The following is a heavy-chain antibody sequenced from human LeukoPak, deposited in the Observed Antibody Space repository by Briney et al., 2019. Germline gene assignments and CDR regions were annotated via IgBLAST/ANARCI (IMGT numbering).Heavy chain of an antibody. CDR3: ARDPYGDPSSYYYYYMDV. CDR1: GFTFSSYW. J-gene: IGHJ6*03. D-gene: IGHD4-17*01. CDR2: ISYDGSNK. V-gene: IGHV3-30*03. Sequence: PGGSLRLSCAASGFTFSSYWMSWVRQAPGKGLEWVAVISYDGSNKYYADSVKGRFTISRDNSKNTLYLQMNSLRAEDTAVYYCARDPYGDPSSYYYYYMDVWGKGTTVTVSS.